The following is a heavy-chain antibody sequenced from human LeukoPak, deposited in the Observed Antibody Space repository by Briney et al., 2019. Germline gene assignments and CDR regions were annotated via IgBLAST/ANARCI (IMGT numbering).Heavy chain of an antibody. CDR3: ARVRQRGPAAIVPRRYYYYYYMDV. D-gene: IGHD2-2*01. CDR1: GYTFTSYD. J-gene: IGHJ6*03. Sequence: ASVKVSCKASGYTFTSYDINWVRQATGQGLEWMGWMNPNSGNTGYAQKFQGRVTMTRNTSISTAYMELSSLRSEDTAVYYCARVRQRGPAAIVPRRYYYYYYMDVWGKGTTVTVSS. CDR2: MNPNSGNT. V-gene: IGHV1-8*01.